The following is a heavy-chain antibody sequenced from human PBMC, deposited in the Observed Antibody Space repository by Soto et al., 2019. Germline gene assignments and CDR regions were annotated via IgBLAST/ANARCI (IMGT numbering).Heavy chain of an antibody. Sequence: SVKVPCKDSGYTFTSYDINWVRQSAGQGLEWMGWMNPNSGNTGYAQKFQGRVTMTRNTSISTAYMELSSLRSEDTAVYYCARGLRGGESAYWFDPWGQGTLVTVSS. CDR2: MNPNSGNT. J-gene: IGHJ5*02. CDR1: GYTFTSYD. CDR3: ARGLRGGESAYWFDP. V-gene: IGHV1-8*01. D-gene: IGHD2-15*01.